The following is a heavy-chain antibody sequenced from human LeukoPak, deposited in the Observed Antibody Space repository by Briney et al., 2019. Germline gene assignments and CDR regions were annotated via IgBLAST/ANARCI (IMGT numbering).Heavy chain of an antibody. CDR1: GFTFSRYS. Sequence: GGSLRLSCAASGFTFSRYSVNWVRQAPGKGLEWVAYIRTSSGGIYYADSVKGRFTISTDNAKNSLYLEMNDLRDGDTAVYYCARDDTWAFENCGEGTLVTVSS. CDR3: ARDDTWAFEN. CDR2: IRTSSGGI. D-gene: IGHD3-16*01. V-gene: IGHV3-48*02. J-gene: IGHJ4*02.